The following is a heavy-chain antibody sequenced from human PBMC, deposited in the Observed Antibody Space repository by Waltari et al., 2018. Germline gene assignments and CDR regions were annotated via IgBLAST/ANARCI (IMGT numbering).Heavy chain of an antibody. CDR3: AREVPRNGYIGLIYYYMDV. CDR2: IYYSGST. V-gene: IGHV4-39*01. CDR1: GGSLSSSRYF. D-gene: IGHD5-12*01. Sequence: QLQLQESGPGLVKPSETLSLPCTVSGGSLSSSRYFLAWIRQPPGKGLEWIGSIYYSGSTYYNLSLKSRVTISVDRSTNQVSLKLTSVTAADTAVYFCAREVPRNGYIGLIYYYMDVWGKGTTVTVSS. J-gene: IGHJ6*03.